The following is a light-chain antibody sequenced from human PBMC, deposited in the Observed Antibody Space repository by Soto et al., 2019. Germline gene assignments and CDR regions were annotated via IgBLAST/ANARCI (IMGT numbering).Light chain of an antibody. CDR3: QQNGSSRWT. CDR1: QSVSSSY. CDR2: AAS. V-gene: IGKV3-20*01. J-gene: IGKJ1*01. Sequence: EVVLTQSPGTLSLSPGERTTLSCRASQSVSSSYLAWYQQKPGQAPRLLIYAASSRATGIPDRFSGSGSGTDFTLTISRLEPEDFAVYYCQQNGSSRWTFGQGTKVDIK.